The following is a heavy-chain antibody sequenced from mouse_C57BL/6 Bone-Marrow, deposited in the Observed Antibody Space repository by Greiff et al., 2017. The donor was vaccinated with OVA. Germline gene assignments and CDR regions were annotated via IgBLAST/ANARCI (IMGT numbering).Heavy chain of an antibody. CDR3: AKIYYDYDDPFAY. D-gene: IGHD2-4*01. CDR2: IYPGDGDT. CDR1: GYAFSSSW. Sequence: QVQLQQSGPELVKPGASVKISCKASGYAFSSSWMNWVKQRPGKGLEWIGRIYPGDGDTNYNGKFKGKATLTADKSSSTAYMQLSSLTSEDSAVYFCAKIYYDYDDPFAYWGQGTLVTVSA. V-gene: IGHV1-82*01. J-gene: IGHJ3*01.